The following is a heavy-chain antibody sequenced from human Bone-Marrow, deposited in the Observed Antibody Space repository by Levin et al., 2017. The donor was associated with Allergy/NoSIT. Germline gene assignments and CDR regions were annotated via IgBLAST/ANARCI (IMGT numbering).Heavy chain of an antibody. V-gene: IGHV3-53*01. J-gene: IGHJ5*02. CDR2: IYSGART. D-gene: IGHD3-10*01. Sequence: GESLKISCEVSGFIVNDYYMKWVRQAPGKGPECVSVIYSGARTFSSSSFPFLFTISRENSNNTLYLQMNSLRVEDSAIYYCARGPRIGNARGWFDPWGHGTLVTVTS. CDR3: ARGPRIGNARGWFDP. CDR1: GFIVNDYY.